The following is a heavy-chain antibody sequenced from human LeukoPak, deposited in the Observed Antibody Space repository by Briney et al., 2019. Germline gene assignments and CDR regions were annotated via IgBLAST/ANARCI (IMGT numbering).Heavy chain of an antibody. CDR1: GYSISSGYY. Sequence: SETLSLTCAVSGYSISSGYYWGWIRQPPGKGLEWIGSIYHSGSTYYNPSFKSRVTISVDTSKNQFSLKLSSVTAADTAVYYCARREYCGGDCYFDYWGQGTLVTVSS. V-gene: IGHV4-38-2*01. J-gene: IGHJ4*02. D-gene: IGHD2-21*01. CDR3: ARREYCGGDCYFDY. CDR2: IYHSGST.